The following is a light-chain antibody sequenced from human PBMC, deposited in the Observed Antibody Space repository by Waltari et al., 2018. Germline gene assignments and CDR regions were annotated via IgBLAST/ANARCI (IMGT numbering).Light chain of an antibody. CDR3: AAWDDSLRFWV. CDR2: GET. CDR1: SSDIGTNY. V-gene: IGLV1-47*01. J-gene: IGLJ3*02. Sequence: HSVLTQPPSASWTAGQGLTISCSDTSSDIGTNYVYWYQQVPGPAPKLLFSGETQRPSGVSDRFSGSKSGTSASLGISGLRAEDEADYYCAAWDDSLRFWVFGGGTKLTVL.